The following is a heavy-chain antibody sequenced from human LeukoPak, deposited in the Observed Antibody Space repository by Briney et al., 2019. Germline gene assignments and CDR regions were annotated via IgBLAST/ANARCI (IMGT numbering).Heavy chain of an antibody. CDR1: GYTFTSYG. CDR2: ISAYNGNT. V-gene: IGHV1-18*01. J-gene: IGHJ4*02. CDR3: ARTTTVVTPFDY. Sequence: ASVTVSCTASGYTFTSYGISWVRQAPGQGLEWMGWISAYNGNTNYAQKFQGRVTMTRNTSISTAYMELSSLRSEDTAVYYCARTTTVVTPFDYWGQGTLVTVSS. D-gene: IGHD4-23*01.